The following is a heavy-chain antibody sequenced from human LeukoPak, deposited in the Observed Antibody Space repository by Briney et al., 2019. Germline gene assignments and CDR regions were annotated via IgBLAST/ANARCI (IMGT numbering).Heavy chain of an antibody. CDR3: ARRTAPYYFDY. V-gene: IGHV3-23*01. CDR2: ISGSGGST. J-gene: IGHJ4*02. Sequence: GGSLRLSCAASGFTFSSYAMSWARQAPGKGLEWVSAISGSGGSTYYADSVKGRFTISRDNAKNSLYLQMNSLRAEDTALYYCARRTAPYYFDYWGQGTLVTVSS. CDR1: GFTFSSYA.